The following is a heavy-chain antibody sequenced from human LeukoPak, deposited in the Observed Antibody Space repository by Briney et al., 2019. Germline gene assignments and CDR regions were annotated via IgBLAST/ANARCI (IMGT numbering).Heavy chain of an antibody. CDR3: ASVLLGYYFDY. V-gene: IGHV4-39*01. Sequence: SETLSLTCTVSGGSISSSSSYWGWIRQPPGKGLEWIGSIYYSGSTYYNPSLKSRVTISVDTSKNQFSLKLSSVTAADTAVYYCASVLLGYYFDYWGQGTLVTVSS. J-gene: IGHJ4*02. CDR1: GGSISSSSSY. D-gene: IGHD1-26*01. CDR2: IYYSGST.